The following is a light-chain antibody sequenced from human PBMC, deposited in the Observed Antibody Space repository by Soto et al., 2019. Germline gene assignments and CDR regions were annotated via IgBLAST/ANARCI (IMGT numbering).Light chain of an antibody. CDR3: QQYDNWWT. CDR1: QSVTSN. V-gene: IGKV3-15*01. J-gene: IGKJ1*01. CDR2: GAS. Sequence: EIVMTQSPATLSVSPGERATLSCRASQSVTSNLAWYQKKPGQAPRLLIYGASTRATGIPARFSGSGSGTDFTLTISRLQSEDFAGYYCQQYDNWWTFGQGTRVEIK.